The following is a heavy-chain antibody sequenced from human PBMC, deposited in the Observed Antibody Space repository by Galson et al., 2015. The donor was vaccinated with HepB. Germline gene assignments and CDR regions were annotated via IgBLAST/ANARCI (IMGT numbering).Heavy chain of an antibody. CDR1: GLTFDDYA. V-gene: IGHV3-9*01. CDR3: TRAFDI. J-gene: IGHJ3*02. Sequence: SLRLSCAASGLTFDDYAMHWVRHAPGKGLEWVSGISWNSGTIGYADSVKGRFTISRDNAKNSLYLQMNSRRAEDTALYYCTRAFDIWGQGTMVIVSS. CDR2: ISWNSGTI.